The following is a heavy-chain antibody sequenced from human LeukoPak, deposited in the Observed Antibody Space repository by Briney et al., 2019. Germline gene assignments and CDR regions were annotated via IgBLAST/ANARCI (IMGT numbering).Heavy chain of an antibody. CDR2: IIPIFGTA. CDR3: ARALTGTTLYYFDY. D-gene: IGHD1-7*01. Sequence: ASVKVSCKASGYTFTSYAMNWVRQAPGQGLEWMGGIIPIFGTANYAQKFQGRVTITADKSTSTAYMELSSLRSEDTAVYYCARALTGTTLYYFDYWGQGTLVTVSS. J-gene: IGHJ4*02. CDR1: GYTFTSYA. V-gene: IGHV1-69*06.